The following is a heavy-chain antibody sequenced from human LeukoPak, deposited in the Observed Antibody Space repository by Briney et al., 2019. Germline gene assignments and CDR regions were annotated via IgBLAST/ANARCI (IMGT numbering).Heavy chain of an antibody. V-gene: IGHV5-51*01. D-gene: IGHD1-26*01. CDR3: ARRSAGDYFDH. CDR2: VYPSDSDT. CDR1: GYSFNSYW. J-gene: IGHJ4*02. Sequence: GESLKISCKGSGYSFNSYWIGWVRQMPGKGLQGMGLVYPSDSDTRYSPSSQGQVTMSVDKSINTAYLQWSSLGASDTAMYYCARRSAGDYFDHWGQGTLVTVSS.